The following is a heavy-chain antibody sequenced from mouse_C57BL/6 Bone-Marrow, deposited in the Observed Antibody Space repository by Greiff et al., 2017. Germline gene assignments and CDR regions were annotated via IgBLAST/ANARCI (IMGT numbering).Heavy chain of an antibody. Sequence: VQLQQSGPELVKPGASVKMSCKASGYTFTDYNMHWVKQSHGKSLEWIGYINPNNGGTSYNQKFKGKATLTVNKSSSTAYMELRSLTSEDSAVYYCALTTGVATRFDYYAMDYWGQGTSVTVSS. V-gene: IGHV1-22*01. D-gene: IGHD1-1*01. J-gene: IGHJ4*01. CDR1: GYTFTDYN. CDR2: INPNNGGT. CDR3: ALTTGVATRFDYYAMDY.